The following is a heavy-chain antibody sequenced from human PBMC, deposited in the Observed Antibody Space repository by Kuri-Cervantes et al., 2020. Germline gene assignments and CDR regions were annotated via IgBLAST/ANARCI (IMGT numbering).Heavy chain of an antibody. CDR2: IWYDGSNK. CDR3: ARILSEVESYWYGMDV. V-gene: IGHV3-33*01. Sequence: GGSLRLSCAASGFTFSGHGMHWVRQAPGKGLEWVAVIWYDGSNKYYGDSVKGRFAISRDNSKNTLYLQMNSLRVEDSALYYCARILSEVESYWYGMDVWGQGTTVTVSS. CDR1: GFTFSGHG. J-gene: IGHJ6*02. D-gene: IGHD2-8*01.